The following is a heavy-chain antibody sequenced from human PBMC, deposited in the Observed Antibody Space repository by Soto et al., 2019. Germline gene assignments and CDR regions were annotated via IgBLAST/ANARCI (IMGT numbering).Heavy chain of an antibody. V-gene: IGHV3-23*01. Sequence: GGSLRLSCAASGFTFRYYAMTWVRQVPGKRLEWLSTISDNGGATWYLDSIKGRFTISRDNSQNTLYLQMSSLRADDTAIYYCAAYCGPSTCYSGFDYWGLGSLVTVSS. CDR1: GFTFRYYA. D-gene: IGHD2-21*02. CDR2: ISDNGGAT. J-gene: IGHJ4*02. CDR3: AAYCGPSTCYSGFDY.